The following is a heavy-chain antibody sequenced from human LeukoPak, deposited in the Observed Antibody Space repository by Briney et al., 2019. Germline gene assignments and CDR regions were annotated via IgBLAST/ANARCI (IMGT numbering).Heavy chain of an antibody. CDR1: GFTFSSYG. V-gene: IGHV3-30*18. J-gene: IGHJ5*02. D-gene: IGHD6-6*01. Sequence: GRSLRLSCAASGFTFSSYGMHWVRQAPGKGLEWVAVISYDGSNKYYADSVKGRFTISRDNSKNTPYLQMYSLRAEDTAVYYCAKESIAASWGQGTLVTVSS. CDR3: AKESIAAS. CDR2: ISYDGSNK.